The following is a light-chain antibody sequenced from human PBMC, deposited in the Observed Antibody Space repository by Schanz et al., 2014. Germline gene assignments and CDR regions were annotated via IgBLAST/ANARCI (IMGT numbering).Light chain of an antibody. CDR2: DDT. CDR1: SSNIGAGKY. CDR3: SSYATTNTLV. J-gene: IGLJ2*01. V-gene: IGLV1-40*01. Sequence: QSVLTQPPSVSGAPGQRLTISCSGSSSNIGAGKYVNWYRQFPGTAPKLLIYDDTNRPSGVPDRFSGSKSGASASLAITGLQAEDEADYYCSSYATTNTLVFGGGTKLTVL.